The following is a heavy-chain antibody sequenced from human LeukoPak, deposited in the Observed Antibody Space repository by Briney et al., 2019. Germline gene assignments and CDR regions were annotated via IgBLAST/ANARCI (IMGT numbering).Heavy chain of an antibody. CDR2: ISSSSSYI. V-gene: IGHV3-21*01. CDR1: GFTFSSYS. CDR3: ARDRASGYDF. J-gene: IGHJ4*02. Sequence: GGSLRLSCAASGFTFSSYSMNWVRQAPGKVLDWSSSISSSSSYIYYADSVKGRFTISRDNAKNSLYLQMNSLRAEDTAVYSCARDRASGYDFWGQGTLVTVSS. D-gene: IGHD5-12*01.